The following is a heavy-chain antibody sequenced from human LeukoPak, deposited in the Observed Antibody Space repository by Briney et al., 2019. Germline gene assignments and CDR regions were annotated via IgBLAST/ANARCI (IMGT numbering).Heavy chain of an antibody. CDR2: IYTSGST. CDR1: GGSISSGSYY. D-gene: IGHD7-27*01. Sequence: SETLSLTCTVSGGSISSGSYYWSWIRQPAGKGLEWIGRIYTSGSTNYNPSLKSRVTISVDTSKNQFSLKLSSVTAADTAVYYCARTLGRYAWRAFDIWGQGTMVTVSS. CDR3: ARTLGRYAWRAFDI. V-gene: IGHV4-61*02. J-gene: IGHJ3*02.